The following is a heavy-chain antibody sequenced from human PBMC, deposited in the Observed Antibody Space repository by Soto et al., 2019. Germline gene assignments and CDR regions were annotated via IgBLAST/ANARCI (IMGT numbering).Heavy chain of an antibody. CDR2: IWYDGSNK. V-gene: IGHV3-33*01. CDR3: ARDHRPSTIFGVVIQNGMYV. J-gene: IGHJ6*02. CDR1: GFTFSSYG. D-gene: IGHD3-3*01. Sequence: PGGSLRLSCAASGFTFSSYGMHWVRQAPGKGLEWVAVIWYDGSNKYYADSVKGRFTISRDNSKNTLYLQMNSLRAEDTAVYYCARDHRPSTIFGVVIQNGMYVWGQGTTVTVSS.